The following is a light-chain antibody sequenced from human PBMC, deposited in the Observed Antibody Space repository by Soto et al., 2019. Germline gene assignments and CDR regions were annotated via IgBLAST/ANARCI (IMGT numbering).Light chain of an antibody. CDR1: QSVSSN. CDR2: GAY. J-gene: IGKJ5*01. Sequence: EIVMTQSPATLSVSPGERATLSCRASQSVSSNLAWYQQKPGQAPRLLIYGAYTRAAGVPARFSGSGSGTEFTLTITGLQSEDIALYYCQQYNIWPPITFGQGTRLEIK. V-gene: IGKV3-15*01. CDR3: QQYNIWPPIT.